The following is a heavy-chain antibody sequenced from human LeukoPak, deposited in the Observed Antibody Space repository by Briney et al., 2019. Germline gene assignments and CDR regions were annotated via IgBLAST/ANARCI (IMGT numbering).Heavy chain of an antibody. V-gene: IGHV4-59*12. CDR3: ARGAYSSGWYRLFDP. CDR1: GGSISSYY. D-gene: IGHD6-19*01. J-gene: IGHJ5*02. CDR2: IYYSGST. Sequence: SETLSLTCTVSGGSISSYYWSWIRQPPGKGLEWIGYIYYSGSTYYNPSLKSRVTISVDTSKNQFSLKLSSVTAADTAVYYCARGAYSSGWYRLFDPWGQGTLVTVSS.